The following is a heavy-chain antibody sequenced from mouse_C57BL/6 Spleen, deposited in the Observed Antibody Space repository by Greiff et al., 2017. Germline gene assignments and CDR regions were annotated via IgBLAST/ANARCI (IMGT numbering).Heavy chain of an antibody. D-gene: IGHD2-3*01. CDR3: ARSLDGYYGGYYAMDY. J-gene: IGHJ4*01. Sequence: VQGVESGAELAKPGASVKLSCKASGYTFTSYWMHWVKQRPGQGLEWIGYINPSSGYTKYNQKFKDKATLTADKSSSTAYMQLSSLTYEDSAVYYCARSLDGYYGGYYAMDYWGQGTSVTVSS. V-gene: IGHV1-7*01. CDR2: INPSSGYT. CDR1: GYTFTSYW.